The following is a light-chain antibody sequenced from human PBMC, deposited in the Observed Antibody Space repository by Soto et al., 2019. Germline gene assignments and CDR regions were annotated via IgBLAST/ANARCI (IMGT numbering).Light chain of an antibody. J-gene: IGKJ3*01. CDR1: QSIFDHSYDKKY. V-gene: IGKV4-1*01. Sequence: DIVMTQSPDFMAVSLGERATMNCKSSQSIFDHSYDKKYLAWYQQKPGQPPKLLIYWATARESGVPDRFSGSGSETDFTLTISSMQAEDAAVYYCQQYYSLPLTFGPGTKVDIK. CDR3: QQYYSLPLT. CDR2: WAT.